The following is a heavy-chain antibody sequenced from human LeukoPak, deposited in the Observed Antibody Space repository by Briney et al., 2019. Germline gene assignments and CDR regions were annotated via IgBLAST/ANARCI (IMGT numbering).Heavy chain of an antibody. CDR2: ISSTGSPI. D-gene: IGHD1-26*01. Sequence: GGSLRLSCAASGVNFSTDSMNWVRQAPGKGLEWVSYISSTGSPIYYADSVKGRFTISRDNAKNSLYLQMNSLRAEDTAVYYCARVGSGSSYCYYYMDVWGKGTTVTVSS. CDR3: ARVGSGSSYCYYYMDV. V-gene: IGHV3-48*01. CDR1: GVNFSTDS. J-gene: IGHJ6*03.